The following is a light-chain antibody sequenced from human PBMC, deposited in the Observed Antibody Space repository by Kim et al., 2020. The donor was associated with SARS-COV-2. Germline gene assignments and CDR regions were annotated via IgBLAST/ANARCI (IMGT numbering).Light chain of an antibody. Sequence: GQKVTNSCSGSSSNIGNNYGSWYQQHPGTAPKLLIHDNNKRPSGIPDRFSGSKSGTSATLGITGLQTGDEADYYCGTWDSSLSAVVFGGGTQLTVL. CDR1: SSNIGNNY. CDR2: DNN. V-gene: IGLV1-51*01. CDR3: GTWDSSLSAVV. J-gene: IGLJ2*01.